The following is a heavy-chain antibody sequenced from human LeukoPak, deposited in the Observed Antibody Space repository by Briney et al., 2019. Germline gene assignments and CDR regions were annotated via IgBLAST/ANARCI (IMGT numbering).Heavy chain of an antibody. CDR2: NYSGGST. Sequence: PGGSLRLSCAASGFTVSSNYMGWVRQAPGKGLEWVSVNYSGGSTYYADSVKGRFTISRDDSKNTLYLQMNSLMAEDTAADYCWGEGTNYCGRAFDNWGQGTMVTVSS. CDR3: WGEGTNYCGRAFDN. V-gene: IGHV3-53*01. CDR1: GFTVSSNY. J-gene: IGHJ3*02. D-gene: IGHD1-1*01.